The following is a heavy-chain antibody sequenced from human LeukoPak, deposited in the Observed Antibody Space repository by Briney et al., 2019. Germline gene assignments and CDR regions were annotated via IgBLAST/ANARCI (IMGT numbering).Heavy chain of an antibody. J-gene: IGHJ6*02. Sequence: GGSQRLSCAASGFTFSSYAMSWVRQAPGKGLEWVSAISGSGGSTYYADSVKGRFTISRDNSKNTLYLQMNSLRAEDTAVYYCAKDRPHSNYYYYGMDVWGQGTTVTVSS. CDR3: AKDRPHSNYYYYGMDV. CDR1: GFTFSSYA. D-gene: IGHD4-11*01. CDR2: ISGSGGST. V-gene: IGHV3-23*01.